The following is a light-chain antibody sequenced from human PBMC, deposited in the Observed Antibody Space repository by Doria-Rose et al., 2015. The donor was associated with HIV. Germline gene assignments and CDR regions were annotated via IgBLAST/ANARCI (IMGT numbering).Light chain of an antibody. Sequence: TQSPGTLSLSPGERATLSCRASQSSSSTYLAWYQQNPGQAPSLLIYDGSTRATGIPDMFSASGSGTDFTLTINRLEPEDFALYYCHQYGTSWTFGQGTKVEI. CDR1: QSSSSTY. CDR3: HQYGTSWT. J-gene: IGKJ1*01. V-gene: IGKV3-20*01. CDR2: DGS.